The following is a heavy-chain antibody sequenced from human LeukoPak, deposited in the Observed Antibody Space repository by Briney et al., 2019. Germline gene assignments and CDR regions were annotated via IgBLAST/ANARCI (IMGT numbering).Heavy chain of an antibody. Sequence: SETLSLTCTVSGGSISSYYWSWIRQPAGKGLEWIGRIYTSGSTNYNPSLKSRVTMSVDTSKNQFSLKLSSVTAADTAVYYCARDRDLYYYYYYMDVRGKGTTVTVSS. CDR3: ARDRDLYYYYYYMDV. J-gene: IGHJ6*03. CDR1: GGSISSYY. V-gene: IGHV4-4*07. CDR2: IYTSGST.